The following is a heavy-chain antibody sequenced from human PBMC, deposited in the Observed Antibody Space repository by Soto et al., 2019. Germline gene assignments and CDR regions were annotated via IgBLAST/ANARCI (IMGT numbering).Heavy chain of an antibody. Sequence: QVQLVQSGAEVKKPGASVKVSCKASGYTFTSYGISWVRQAPGQGLEWMGWISAYNGNTNYAQKLQGRITMTTDTSTSTAYMELRRLRAGDRAVYYCAGDRGAYGMDVWGQGTTVTVSS. CDR1: GYTFTSYG. CDR3: AGDRGAYGMDV. J-gene: IGHJ6*02. V-gene: IGHV1-18*01. CDR2: ISAYNGNT.